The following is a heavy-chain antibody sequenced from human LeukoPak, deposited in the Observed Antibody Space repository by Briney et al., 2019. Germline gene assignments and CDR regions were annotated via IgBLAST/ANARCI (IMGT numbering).Heavy chain of an antibody. Sequence: ASVKVSCKASGGTFSSYAISWVRQAPGQGLEWMGGIIPIFGTANYAQKFQGRVTITADKSTSTAYMELSSLRSEDTAVYYCASIYDSSGIMRDYWGQGTLVTVSS. CDR1: GGTFSSYA. J-gene: IGHJ4*02. D-gene: IGHD3-22*01. V-gene: IGHV1-69*06. CDR2: IIPIFGTA. CDR3: ASIYDSSGIMRDY.